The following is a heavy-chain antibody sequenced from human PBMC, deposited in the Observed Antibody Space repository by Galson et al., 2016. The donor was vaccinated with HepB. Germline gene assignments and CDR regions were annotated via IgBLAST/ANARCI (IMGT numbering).Heavy chain of an antibody. V-gene: IGHV3-23*01. J-gene: IGHJ4*02. Sequence: SLRLSCAANGFTLRTYAMSCVRQGPGTGQEWVSGIPGPVADPYYADAVKGRFTISRDNAKNTVYLQMNSLGVEDTAVYFCVGRGYNYGIQINWGQGTLVTVSS. D-gene: IGHD5-18*01. CDR3: VGRGYNYGIQIN. CDR2: IPGPVADP. CDR1: GFTLRTYA.